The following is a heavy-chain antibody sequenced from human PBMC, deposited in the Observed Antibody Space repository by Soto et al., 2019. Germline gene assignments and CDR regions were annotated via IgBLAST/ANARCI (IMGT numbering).Heavy chain of an antibody. V-gene: IGHV4-38-2*01. CDR3: TRSLYSASWYAGY. Sequence: LSLTCAVSGDSVTSGYYWGWIRQPPGKGLEWIGSVYHSGTTYYSPSLKSRVTISLDTSKNQFSLKLGSVTAADTAFYYCTRSLYSASWYAGYWGQGTLVTVSS. J-gene: IGHJ4*02. CDR2: VYHSGTT. CDR1: GDSVTSGYY. D-gene: IGHD6-13*01.